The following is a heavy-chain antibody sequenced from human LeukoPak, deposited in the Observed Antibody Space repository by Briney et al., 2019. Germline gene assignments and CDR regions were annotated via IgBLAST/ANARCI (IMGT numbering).Heavy chain of an antibody. CDR2: ISSSSSYI. CDR1: GFTFSSYS. J-gene: IGHJ6*02. CDR3: ACSYYGMDV. V-gene: IGHV3-21*01. Sequence: GGFLRLSCAASGFTFSSYSMNWVGQAPGKGLEWVSSISSSSSYIYHADSVKGRFTISRDNAKNSLYLQMNSLRAEDTAVYYCACSYYGMDVWGQGTTVTVSS.